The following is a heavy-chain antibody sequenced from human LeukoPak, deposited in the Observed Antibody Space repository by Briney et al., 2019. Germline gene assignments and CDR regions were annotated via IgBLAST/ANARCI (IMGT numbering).Heavy chain of an antibody. Sequence: PGGSLRLSCAASGFTLSSYSMNWVRQAPGKGLEWVSSISSGSSYIYYADSVKGRFTISRDNAKNSLYLQMNSLRAEDTAVYYCASFTLNYDSLPWGQGTLVTVSS. CDR2: ISSGSSYI. CDR3: ASFTLNYDSLP. CDR1: GFTLSSYS. D-gene: IGHD3-22*01. J-gene: IGHJ5*02. V-gene: IGHV3-21*01.